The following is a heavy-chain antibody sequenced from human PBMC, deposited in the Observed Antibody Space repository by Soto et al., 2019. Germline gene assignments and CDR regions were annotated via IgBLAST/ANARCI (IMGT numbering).Heavy chain of an antibody. D-gene: IGHD2-15*01. J-gene: IGHJ3*02. CDR3: ASLAARYCSGGSCYHAADI. CDR2: IYYSGST. V-gene: IGHV4-59*01. CDR1: GGSISRYY. Sequence: SETLSLTCTVSGGSISRYYWSWIRQPPGKGLEWIGYIYYSGSTKYNPSLKSRVTISVDTSKNQFPLKLSSVTAADTAVYYCASLAARYCSGGSCYHAADIWGQGTMVTVS.